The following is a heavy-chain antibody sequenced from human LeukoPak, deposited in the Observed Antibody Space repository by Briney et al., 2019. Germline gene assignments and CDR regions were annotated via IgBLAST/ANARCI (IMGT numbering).Heavy chain of an antibody. J-gene: IGHJ4*02. D-gene: IGHD1-26*01. CDR2: ISGSGYNT. CDR3: AKHSGSYFVYYFDY. CDR1: GFTFSSYG. Sequence: PGGSLRLSCGVSGFTFSSYGMSWVRQAPGKGLEWVSVISGSGYNTDYADSVKGRFTISRDNSNLYLQMNSLRAEDTALHYCAKHSGSYFVYYFDYWGQGTLVTVSS. V-gene: IGHV3-23*01.